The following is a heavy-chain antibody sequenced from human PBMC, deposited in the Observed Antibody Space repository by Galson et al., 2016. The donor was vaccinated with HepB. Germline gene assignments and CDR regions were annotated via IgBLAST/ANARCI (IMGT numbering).Heavy chain of an antibody. V-gene: IGHV3-23*01. Sequence: SLRLSCAASGFTFSSHAMSWVRQAPGKGLEWVSGICGSGDSTYYADSVKGRFTISRDNAKSTLYLEMNSLRGEDRAVYYCAKEVGISMRVVAPGFDYWGRGTLVTVSS. D-gene: IGHD2-15*01. CDR3: AKEVGISMRVVAPGFDY. CDR1: GFTFSSHA. J-gene: IGHJ4*02. CDR2: ICGSGDST.